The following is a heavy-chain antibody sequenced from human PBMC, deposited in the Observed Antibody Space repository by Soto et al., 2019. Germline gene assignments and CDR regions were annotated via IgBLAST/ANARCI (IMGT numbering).Heavy chain of an antibody. V-gene: IGHV4-39*01. CDR2: IYYSGST. CDR3: ARQVVVPAAIPSWFDP. D-gene: IGHD2-2*02. Sequence: SETLSLTCTVSGGSISSSSYYWGWIRQPPGKGLEWIGSIYYSGSTYYNPSLKSRVTISVDTSKNQFSLKLSSVTAADTAVYYCARQVVVPAAIPSWFDPWGQGTLVTVSS. CDR1: GGSISSSSYY. J-gene: IGHJ5*02.